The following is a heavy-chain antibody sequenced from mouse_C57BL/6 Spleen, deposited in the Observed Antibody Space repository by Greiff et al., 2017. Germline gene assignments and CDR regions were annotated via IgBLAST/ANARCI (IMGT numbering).Heavy chain of an antibody. CDR1: GYTFTTYP. V-gene: IGHV1-47*01. CDR2: FHPYNDDT. Sequence: QVQLKQSGAELVKPGASVKMSCKASGYTFTTYPIEWMKQNHGKSLEWIGNFHPYNDDTKYNEKFKGKATLTVEKSSSTVYWELSRLTSDDSAVYYCARGDFCNYVFDYWGQGTTLTVAS. J-gene: IGHJ2*01. D-gene: IGHD2-1*01. CDR3: ARGDFCNYVFDY.